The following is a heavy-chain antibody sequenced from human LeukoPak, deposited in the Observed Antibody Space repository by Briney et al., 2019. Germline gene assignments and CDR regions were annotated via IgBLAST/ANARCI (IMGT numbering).Heavy chain of an antibody. CDR2: IKQDGSEK. CDR1: GFTFSSYG. Sequence: PGRSLRLSCAASGFTFSSYGMHWVRQAPGKGLEWVANIKQDGSEKYYVDSVKGRFTISRDNAKNSLYLQMNSLRAEDTAVYYCARDRWGGSYFDYWGQGTLVTVSS. V-gene: IGHV3-7*01. D-gene: IGHD3-16*01. CDR3: ARDRWGGSYFDY. J-gene: IGHJ4*02.